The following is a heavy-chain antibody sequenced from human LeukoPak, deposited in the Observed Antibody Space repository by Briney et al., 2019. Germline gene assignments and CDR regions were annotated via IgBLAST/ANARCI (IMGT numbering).Heavy chain of an antibody. CDR2: ISSSSSYI. V-gene: IGHV3-21*01. CDR1: GFTFSSYS. CDR3: VRDGWNDDY. D-gene: IGHD1-1*01. Sequence: GGSLRLSCAASGFTFSSYSMNWVRQAPGKGLEWVSSISSSSSYIYYADSVKGRFTISRDNARSSLYLQMNSLRVEDTAVYYCVRDGWNDDYWGQGTLATVSS. J-gene: IGHJ4*02.